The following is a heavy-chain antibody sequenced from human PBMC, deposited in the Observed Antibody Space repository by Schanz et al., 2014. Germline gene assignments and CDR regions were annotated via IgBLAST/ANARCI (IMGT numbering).Heavy chain of an antibody. Sequence: EVQLVESGGTLVQPGGSLRLSCAASGFTFSNYWVRWVRQAPGKGLEWVANIGQDGGEKYYADSVKGRFTISRDNSKNTLYLQMNSLRAEDTALYYCAKDPHKDYGGKPQALDIWGQGTMVTVSS. D-gene: IGHD4-17*01. V-gene: IGHV3-7*01. J-gene: IGHJ3*02. CDR3: AKDPHKDYGGKPQALDI. CDR1: GFTFSNYW. CDR2: IGQDGGEK.